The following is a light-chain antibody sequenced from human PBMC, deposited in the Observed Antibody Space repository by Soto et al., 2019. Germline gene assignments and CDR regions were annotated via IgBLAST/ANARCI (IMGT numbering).Light chain of an antibody. J-gene: IGKJ3*01. CDR2: PTS. CDR3: QQFNSYPLLFT. V-gene: IGKV1-9*01. CDR1: QGINSY. Sequence: DIQLTQSPSFLSASVGDRVTITCRASQGINSYLAWYQQTPGKAPKLLIYPTSTLQTGVPSRFSGSGSGTEFTLTISSLQPEDFATYYCQQFNSYPLLFTFGPGTRVEIK.